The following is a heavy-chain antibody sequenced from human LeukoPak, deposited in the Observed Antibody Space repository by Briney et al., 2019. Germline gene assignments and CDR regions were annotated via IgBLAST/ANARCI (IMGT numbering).Heavy chain of an antibody. CDR1: GFTFSTYE. CDR2: ISSSGSTI. V-gene: IGHV3-48*03. Sequence: PGGSLRLSCAAFGFTFSTYEMNWVRQAPGKGLEWVSYISSSGSTIYYADTVKGRFTISRDNSKNMLYLQMNSLGAEDTAVYYCARSLRVRGVPDYMDVWGKGTTVTISS. J-gene: IGHJ6*03. CDR3: ARSLRVRGVPDYMDV. D-gene: IGHD3-10*01.